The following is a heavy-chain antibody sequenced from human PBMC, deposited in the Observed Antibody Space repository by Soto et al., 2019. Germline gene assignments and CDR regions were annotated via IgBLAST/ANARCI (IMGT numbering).Heavy chain of an antibody. CDR3: ARVIAASSAQHRIFDS. D-gene: IGHD3-22*01. CDR2: VIPIFGVA. Sequence: QVQLVQSGAEVKKPGSSVKVSCTASGSTLNSYSINWVRQAPGQGLEWMGAVIPIFGVADYAQKFQGRVTITADESMTTAYMDLRSMRYEDTAMYYCARVIAASSAQHRIFDSWGQGTLVTVSS. V-gene: IGHV1-69*01. J-gene: IGHJ4*02. CDR1: GSTLNSYS.